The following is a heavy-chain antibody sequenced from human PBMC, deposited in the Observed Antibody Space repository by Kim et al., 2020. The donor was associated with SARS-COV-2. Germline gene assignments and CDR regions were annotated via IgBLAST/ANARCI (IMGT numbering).Heavy chain of an antibody. J-gene: IGHJ4*02. Sequence: GGSLRLSCAASGFTFSSYAMSWVRQAPGKGLEWVSAISGSGGSTYYADSVKGRFIISRDNSKNTLYLQMNSLRAEDTAVYYCAKGEGYSYGYGWGQGTLVTVSS. D-gene: IGHD5-18*01. V-gene: IGHV3-23*01. CDR3: AKGEGYSYGYG. CDR2: ISGSGGST. CDR1: GFTFSSYA.